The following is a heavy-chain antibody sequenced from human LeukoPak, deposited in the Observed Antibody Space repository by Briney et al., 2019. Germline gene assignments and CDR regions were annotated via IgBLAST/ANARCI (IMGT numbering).Heavy chain of an antibody. Sequence: SETLSLTCTVSGGSISSSSYYWGWIRQPPGKGLEWIGTIYYSGSTYYTPSLKSRLTISVDTSKNQFSLKLSSVTAADTAVYYCARTIAARRDYFDPWGQGTLVTVSS. CDR1: GGSISSSSYY. V-gene: IGHV4-39*01. CDR3: ARTIAARRDYFDP. D-gene: IGHD6-6*01. CDR2: IYYSGST. J-gene: IGHJ4*02.